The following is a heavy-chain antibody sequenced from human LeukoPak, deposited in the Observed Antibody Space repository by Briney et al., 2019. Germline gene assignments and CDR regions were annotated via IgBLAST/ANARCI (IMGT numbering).Heavy chain of an antibody. Sequence: GGSLRLSCAASGFSFSSYWMHWVRQAPGKGLVWVSRISSDGSIINYADSVKGRFTISRDNAKSTLYLQMNSLRVEDTAVYYCARGVSVYWGQGTLVTVSS. CDR3: ARGVSVY. CDR1: GFSFSSYW. D-gene: IGHD3-10*01. J-gene: IGHJ4*02. V-gene: IGHV3-74*01. CDR2: ISSDGSII.